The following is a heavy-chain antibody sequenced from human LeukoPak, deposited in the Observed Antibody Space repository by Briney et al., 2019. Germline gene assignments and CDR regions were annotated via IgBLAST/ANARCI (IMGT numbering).Heavy chain of an antibody. CDR2: ISYDGSNK. CDR1: GFTFSSYA. D-gene: IGHD2-2*02. V-gene: IGHV3-30-3*01. Sequence: GGSLRLSCAASGFTFSSYAMSWVRQAPGKGLEWVAVISYDGSNKYYADSVKGRFTISRDNSKNTLYLQMNSLRAEDTAVYYCARDFDIVVVPAAIGWFDPWGQGTLVTVSS. J-gene: IGHJ5*02. CDR3: ARDFDIVVVPAAIGWFDP.